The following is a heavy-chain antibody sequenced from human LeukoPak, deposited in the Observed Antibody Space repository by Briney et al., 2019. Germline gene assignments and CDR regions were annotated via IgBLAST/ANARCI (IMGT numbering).Heavy chain of an antibody. D-gene: IGHD3-9*01. J-gene: IGHJ6*03. CDR2: ISGSGGST. V-gene: IGHV3-23*01. CDR1: GFTFCCYG. Sequence: PGGSLSLSCAASGFTFCCYGMSWVGQAPGQGLEWVSDISGSGGSTYYADYVKGRFTISRDNSKNTLYLQMNSLKAEDTAVYYCAKDGGAYYEILTGYYPRLYYMDVWGKGTTVTISS. CDR3: AKDGGAYYEILTGYYPRLYYMDV.